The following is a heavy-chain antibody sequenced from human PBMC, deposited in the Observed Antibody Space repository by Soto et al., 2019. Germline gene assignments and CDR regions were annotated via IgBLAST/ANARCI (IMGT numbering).Heavy chain of an antibody. D-gene: IGHD2-2*01. Sequence: PGGSLRLSCEASGFVFKMYYMHWVRQVPGKGPEWVSRISDDGKITTYADCVKERFTIARDKAKDNLYLQLEKLKGDERGLYYCIRGPRASSSGTGAYWGQGTQVTVSS. CDR2: ISDDGKIT. V-gene: IGHV3-74*01. CDR1: GFVFKMYY. J-gene: IGHJ4*02. CDR3: IRGPRASSSGTGAY.